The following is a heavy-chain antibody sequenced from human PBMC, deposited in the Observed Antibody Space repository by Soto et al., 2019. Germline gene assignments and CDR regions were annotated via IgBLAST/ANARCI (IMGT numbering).Heavy chain of an antibody. Sequence: EVQLVESGGGLVQPGGSLRLSCAASGFTFSSYSMNWVRQAPGKGLDWVSYISSSSYTIYYADSVKGRFTISRDNAKNSLYLQMNSLRDEDTAVYYCARGYCSGSTCFMGGRYFDYWGQGTLVTVSS. CDR1: GFTFSSYS. V-gene: IGHV3-48*02. CDR2: ISSSSYTI. D-gene: IGHD2-15*01. CDR3: ARGYCSGSTCFMGGRYFDY. J-gene: IGHJ4*02.